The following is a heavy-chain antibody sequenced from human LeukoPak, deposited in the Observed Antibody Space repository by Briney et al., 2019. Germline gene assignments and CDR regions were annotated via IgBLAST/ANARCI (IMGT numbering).Heavy chain of an antibody. Sequence: GGSLRLSCAASGFTFSSYGMHWVRQAPGKGLEWVAFIRYDGSNKYYADSVKGRFTISRDNSKNTLYLQMNSLRAEDTAVYYCARGHYGSGSYYNDYWGQGTLVTVSS. CDR1: GFTFSSYG. CDR2: IRYDGSNK. CDR3: ARGHYGSGSYYNDY. V-gene: IGHV3-30*02. D-gene: IGHD3-10*01. J-gene: IGHJ4*02.